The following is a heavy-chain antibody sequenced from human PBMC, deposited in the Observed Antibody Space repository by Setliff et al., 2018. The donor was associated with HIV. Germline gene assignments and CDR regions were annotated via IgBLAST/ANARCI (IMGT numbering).Heavy chain of an antibody. CDR3: VRHHDPDFIGDPDWFDP. J-gene: IGHJ5*02. D-gene: IGHD2-21*01. V-gene: IGHV4-31*03. CDR1: GGSINNGAYY. CDR2: IYYNGIT. Sequence: SETLSLTCTVSGGSINNGAYYWSWIRHQPGRGLEWIGNIYYNGITHYNPSLKSRLSISIDTSKNQFYLQLTSVTAADTAVYYCVRHHDPDFIGDPDWFDPWGQGILVTVSS.